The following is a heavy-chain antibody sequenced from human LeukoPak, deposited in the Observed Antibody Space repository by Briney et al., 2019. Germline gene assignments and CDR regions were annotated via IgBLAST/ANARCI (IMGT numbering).Heavy chain of an antibody. CDR3: AKDGWTRSGYYYYYMDV. D-gene: IGHD3/OR15-3a*01. CDR1: GGSISSYY. Sequence: PSETLSLTCTVSGGSISSYYWSWIRQPAGKGLEWIGRIYSSGRTNYNSSLESRVTISVDKSKNQLSLKLSSVTAADTAVYYCAKDGWTRSGYYYYYMDVWGKGPRSPSP. J-gene: IGHJ6*03. V-gene: IGHV4-4*07. CDR2: IYSSGRT.